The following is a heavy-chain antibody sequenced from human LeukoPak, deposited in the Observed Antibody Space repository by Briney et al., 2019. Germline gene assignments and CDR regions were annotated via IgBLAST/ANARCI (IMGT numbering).Heavy chain of an antibody. CDR3: ARGPTEYCSSTSCHPDAFDI. J-gene: IGHJ3*02. Sequence: PSETLSLTCTVSGGSISSYYWSWIRQPPGKGLEWIGYIYYSGSTNYNPSLKSRVTISVDTSKNQFSLKLSSVTAADTAVYYCARGPTEYCSSTSCHPDAFDIWGQGTMVTVSS. CDR2: IYYSGST. CDR1: GGSISSYY. D-gene: IGHD2-2*01. V-gene: IGHV4-59*01.